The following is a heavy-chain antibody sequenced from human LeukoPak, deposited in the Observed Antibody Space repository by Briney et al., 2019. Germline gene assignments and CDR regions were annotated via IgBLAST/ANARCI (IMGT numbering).Heavy chain of an antibody. D-gene: IGHD6-19*01. Sequence: ASVKVSCKASGYTFTGYYMHWVRQAPGQGLEWMGWINPNSGGTNYAQKFQGRVTMTRDTSISTAYMELSRLRSDDTAVYYCATPQARGWYGFDFDYWGQGTLVTVS. CDR1: GYTFTGYY. CDR3: ATPQARGWYGFDFDY. CDR2: INPNSGGT. J-gene: IGHJ4*02. V-gene: IGHV1-2*02.